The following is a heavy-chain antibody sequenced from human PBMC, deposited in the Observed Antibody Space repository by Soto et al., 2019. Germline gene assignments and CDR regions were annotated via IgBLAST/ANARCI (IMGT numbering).Heavy chain of an antibody. Sequence: QVQLVQSGTEVQKPGASVTVSCKASGYTFTNYGITWVRQAPVEGLEWMGWISGYNGHTNYTPKVQVRVTMTTDTSTSTPFMELRMLRSDATAVFYSASRPAATVPSCIDTGGQRTLVTVCS. CDR1: GYTFTNYG. CDR2: ISGYNGHT. J-gene: IGHJ4*02. D-gene: IGHD6-13*01. CDR3: ASRPAATVPSCIDT. V-gene: IGHV1-18*04.